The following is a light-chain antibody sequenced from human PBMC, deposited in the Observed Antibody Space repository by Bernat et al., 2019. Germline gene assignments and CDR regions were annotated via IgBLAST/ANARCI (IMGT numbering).Light chain of an antibody. CDR2: RAS. V-gene: IGKV3-20*01. Sequence: IVLTQSPGTLSLSPGERATLSCRPSQRVSNSYIAWYQQKPGQAPRLLIDRASIRATGIPGRFSGIGSGTDFTLTISRLEPDDFAVYYCQQYGSSPFTFGPGTKVDIK. CDR1: QRVSNSY. CDR3: QQYGSSPFT. J-gene: IGKJ3*01.